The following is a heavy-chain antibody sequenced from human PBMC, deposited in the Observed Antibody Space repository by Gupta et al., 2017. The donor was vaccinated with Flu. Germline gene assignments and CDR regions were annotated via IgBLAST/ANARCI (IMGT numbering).Heavy chain of an antibody. D-gene: IGHD3-3*02. J-gene: IGHJ6*03. Sequence: EVQLVQSGAEVKKPGESLKLSCKGSRHSFTSYWIGWVRQMPGKGLEWMGIIYPGDSDTRYSPSFQGQVTISADKSISTAYLQWSSLKASDTAMYYCARHVVIRTPTYYYYYMDVWGKGTTVTVSS. CDR3: ARHVVIRTPTYYYYYMDV. CDR2: IYPGDSDT. CDR1: RHSFTSYW. V-gene: IGHV5-51*01.